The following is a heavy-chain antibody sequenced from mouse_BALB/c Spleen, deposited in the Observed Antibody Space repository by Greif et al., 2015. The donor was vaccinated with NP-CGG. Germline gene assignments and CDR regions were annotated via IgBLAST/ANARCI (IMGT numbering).Heavy chain of an antibody. CDR2: INPSTGYT. CDR1: GYTFTSYW. Sequence: VQLQQSGAELAKPGASVKMSCKASGYTFTSYWMHWVKQRPGQGLEWIGYINPSTGYTEYSQKFKDKATLTADKPSSTAYMQLSSLTSEDSAVYCCASYYGSSYAMDYWGQGTSVTVSS. J-gene: IGHJ4*01. CDR3: ASYYGSSYAMDY. V-gene: IGHV1-7*01. D-gene: IGHD1-1*01.